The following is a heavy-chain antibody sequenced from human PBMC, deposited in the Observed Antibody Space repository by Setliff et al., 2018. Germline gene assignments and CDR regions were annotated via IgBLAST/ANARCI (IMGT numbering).Heavy chain of an antibody. J-gene: IGHJ4*02. D-gene: IGHD3-3*01. CDR1: GATFSSYA. CDR3: ASSRDYNFWSGYYSPLDY. CDR2: IIPIFGTA. V-gene: IGHV1-69*13. Sequence: GASVKVSCKASGATFSSYAISWVRQAPGQGLEWMGRIIPIFGTANYAQKFQGRVTITADESTSTAYMELSSLRSEDTAVYYCASSRDYNFWSGYYSPLDYWGQGTLVTVSS.